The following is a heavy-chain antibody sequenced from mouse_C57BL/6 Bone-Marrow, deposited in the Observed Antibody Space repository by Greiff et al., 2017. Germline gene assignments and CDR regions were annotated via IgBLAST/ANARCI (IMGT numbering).Heavy chain of an antibody. CDR2: IYPGSGST. V-gene: IGHV1-55*01. CDR1: GYTFTSYW. D-gene: IGHD1-3*01. J-gene: IGHJ3*01. Sequence: LQEPGAELVKPGASVKMSCKASGYTFTSYWITWVKQRPGQGLEWIGDIYPGSGSTNYNEKFKSKATLTVDTSSSTAYMQLSSLTSEDSAVYYCARYNFAWFAYWGQGTLVTVSA. CDR3: ARYNFAWFAY.